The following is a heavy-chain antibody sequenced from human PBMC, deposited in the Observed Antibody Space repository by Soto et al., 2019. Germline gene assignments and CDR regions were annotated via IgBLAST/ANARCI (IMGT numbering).Heavy chain of an antibody. CDR3: AKDRRPIAVAGAIDN. D-gene: IGHD6-19*01. CDR1: RFRFDDFA. J-gene: IGHJ3*02. CDR2: ISWNSGTV. V-gene: IGHV3-9*01. Sequence: EIQLAESGGGLVQPGRSLRLSCEGSRFRFDDFAMHWVRQTPGKGLEWVSGISWNSGTVAYADSVKGRFTISRDNAKNCLHLQMNSLRAEDTALYYCAKDRRPIAVAGAIDNWGQGTMVTVSS.